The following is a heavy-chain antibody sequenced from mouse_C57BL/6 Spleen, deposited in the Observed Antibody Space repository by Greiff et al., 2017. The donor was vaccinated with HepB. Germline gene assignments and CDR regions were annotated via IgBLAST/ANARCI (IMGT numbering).Heavy chain of an antibody. Sequence: EVQLVESGPGLVKPSQSLSLTCSVTGYSITSGYYWNWIRQFPGNKLEWMGYISYDGSNNYNPSLKNRISITRDTSKNQFFLKLNSVTTEDTATYYCAREGDYLYYFDYWGQGTTLTVSS. V-gene: IGHV3-6*01. CDR2: ISYDGSN. D-gene: IGHD2-4*01. J-gene: IGHJ2*01. CDR3: AREGDYLYYFDY. CDR1: GYSITSGYY.